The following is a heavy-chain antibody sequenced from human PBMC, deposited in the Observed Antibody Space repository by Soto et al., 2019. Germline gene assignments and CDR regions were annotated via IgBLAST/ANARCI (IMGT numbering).Heavy chain of an antibody. V-gene: IGHV1-46*01. CDR2: INPNGGST. CDR3: ARDLAAADY. J-gene: IGHJ4*02. Sequence: QVHLVQSGAEVKKPGASVKVSCKASGYIFINYYIHWVRQAPGKGLEWIGIINPNGGSTNYAQKFRGRVTMARDTSTSTVYMVLGSLRSDDTAVYYYARDLAAADYWGQGTLVTVSS. D-gene: IGHD6-13*01. CDR1: GYIFINYY.